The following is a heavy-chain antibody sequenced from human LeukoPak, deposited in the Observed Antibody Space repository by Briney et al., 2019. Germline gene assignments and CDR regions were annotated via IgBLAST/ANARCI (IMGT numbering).Heavy chain of an antibody. Sequence: SETLSLTCTVSGGSISSGGYYWSWIRQHLGKGLEWIGYIYYSGSTYYNPSLKSRVTISVDTSKNQFSLKLSSVTAADTAVHYCARASQRRWFDPWGQGTLVTVSS. CDR1: GGSISSGGYY. CDR3: ARASQRRWFDP. V-gene: IGHV4-31*03. J-gene: IGHJ5*02. CDR2: IYYSGST. D-gene: IGHD5-24*01.